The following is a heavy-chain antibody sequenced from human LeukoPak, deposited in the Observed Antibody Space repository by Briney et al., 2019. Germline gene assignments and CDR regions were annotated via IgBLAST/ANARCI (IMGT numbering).Heavy chain of an antibody. Sequence: GGSLRLSCAASGFTFSSYSMNWVRQAPGKGLEWVSSISSSSSYIYYADSVKGRFTISRDNAKNSLYLQMNSLRAEDTAVYYCARDSAARPYPYNWFDPWGQGTLVTVSS. CDR1: GFTFSSYS. V-gene: IGHV3-21*01. CDR2: ISSSSSYI. CDR3: ARDSAARPYPYNWFDP. J-gene: IGHJ5*02. D-gene: IGHD6-6*01.